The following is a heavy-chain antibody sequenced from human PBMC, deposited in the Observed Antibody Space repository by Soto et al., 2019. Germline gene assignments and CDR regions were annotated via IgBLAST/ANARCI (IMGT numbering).Heavy chain of an antibody. J-gene: IGHJ3*02. D-gene: IGHD6-19*01. CDR2: IYYSGST. CDR1: GGSISSYY. CDR3: AGGYSSGRAPLAFDSFDI. Sequence: QVQLQESGPGLVKPSETLSLTCTVSGGSISSYYWSWIRQPPGKGLEWIGYIYYSGSTNYNPSLKSRVTISVDTSKNQFSLKLSSVTAADTAVYYCAGGYSSGRAPLAFDSFDIWGQGTMVTVSS. V-gene: IGHV4-59*08.